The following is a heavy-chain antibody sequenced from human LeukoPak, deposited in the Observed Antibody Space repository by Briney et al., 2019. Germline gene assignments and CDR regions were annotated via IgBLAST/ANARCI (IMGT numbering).Heavy chain of an antibody. CDR3: AKATTTVVTAIDY. CDR2: ISYDGSNK. D-gene: IGHD4-23*01. V-gene: IGHV3-30*18. Sequence: GGSLRLSCAASGFTFSSYGMHWVRQAPGKGLEWVAVISYDGSNKYYADSVKGRFTISRDNSKNTLYLQTNSLRAEDTAVYYCAKATTTVVTAIDYWGQGTLVTVSS. J-gene: IGHJ4*02. CDR1: GFTFSSYG.